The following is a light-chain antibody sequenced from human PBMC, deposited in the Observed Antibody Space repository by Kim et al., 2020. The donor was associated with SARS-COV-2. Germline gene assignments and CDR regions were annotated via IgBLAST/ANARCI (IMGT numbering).Light chain of an antibody. CDR2: DAS. CDR3: QQYSSYPT. Sequence: DIQMTQSPSTLSASVGARVTITCRASQSICSWVAWYQQKPGTAPKLLISDASSLQTGVPSRFSGSGSGTEFTLIISSLQPDDFASYYCQQYSSYPTFGQGTKVDIK. J-gene: IGKJ1*01. V-gene: IGKV1-5*01. CDR1: QSICSW.